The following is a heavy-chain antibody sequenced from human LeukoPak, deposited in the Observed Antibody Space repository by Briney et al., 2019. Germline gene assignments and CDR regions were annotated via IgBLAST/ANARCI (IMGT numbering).Heavy chain of an antibody. V-gene: IGHV1-2*02. CDR1: GYTFTGYY. J-gene: IGHJ3*02. D-gene: IGHD2-2*01. CDR2: INPNSGGT. CDR3: ARARFTSYCSSTSCPDDAFDI. Sequence: ASVKVSCKASGYTFTGYYMRWVRQAPGQGLEWMGWINPNSGGTNYAQKFQGRVTMTRDMSISTAYMELSRLRSDDTAVYYCARARFTSYCSSTSCPDDAFDIWGQGTMVTVSS.